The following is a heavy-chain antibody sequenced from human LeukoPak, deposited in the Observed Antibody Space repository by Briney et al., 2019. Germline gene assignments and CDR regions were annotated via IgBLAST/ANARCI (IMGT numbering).Heavy chain of an antibody. Sequence: PSEILSLTCTVSGGSISRSSYYWGWIRQPPGKGLEWIGSIYYRGNTYYNPSLKRRVTISVDTSKNQFSLKLSSVTAADTAVYYCARQITSPGTWGWDVIDFWGQGTLVTVSS. V-gene: IGHV4-39*01. CDR2: IYYRGNT. D-gene: IGHD6-13*01. CDR3: ARQITSPGTWGWDVIDF. CDR1: GGSISRSSYY. J-gene: IGHJ4*02.